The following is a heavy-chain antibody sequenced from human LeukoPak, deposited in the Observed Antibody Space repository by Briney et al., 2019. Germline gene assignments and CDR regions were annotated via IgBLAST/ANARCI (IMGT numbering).Heavy chain of an antibody. CDR2: ISSSSSST. D-gene: IGHD3-3*01. J-gene: IGHJ4*02. CDR1: GFTFSSYN. CDR3: GRGFGGILEWLFSK. Sequence: GGSLRLSCAASGFTFSSYNMIWFRQAPGKGPEWVSAISSSSSSTYYSDSVKGRFTISRDNAKNSLYLQMNSLRAEDTAVYYSGRGFGGILEWLFSKWGQGTLVTVSS. V-gene: IGHV3-21*01.